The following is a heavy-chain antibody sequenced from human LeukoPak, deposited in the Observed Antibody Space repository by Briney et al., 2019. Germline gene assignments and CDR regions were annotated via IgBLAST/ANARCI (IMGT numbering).Heavy chain of an antibody. D-gene: IGHD3-10*01. J-gene: IGHJ6*03. CDR1: GYTLTELS. V-gene: IGHV1-24*01. Sequence: GASVKVSCKVSGYTLTELSMHWVRQAPGKGLEWMGGFDPEDGETIYAQKFQGRVTMTRDTSTSTVYMELSSLRSEDTAVYYCARGPSITMVRGGQWYCYMDVWGKGTTVTISS. CDR2: FDPEDGET. CDR3: ARGPSITMVRGGQWYCYMDV.